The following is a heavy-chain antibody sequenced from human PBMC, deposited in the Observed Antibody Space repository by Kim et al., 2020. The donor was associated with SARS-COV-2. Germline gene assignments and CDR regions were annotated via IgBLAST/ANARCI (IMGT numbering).Heavy chain of an antibody. CDR2: IYYSGST. J-gene: IGHJ6*03. V-gene: IGHV4-31*03. D-gene: IGHD3-10*01. CDR3: ARDRAATMGGGYYMDV. Sequence: SETLSLTCTVSGGSISSGGYYWSWIRQHPGKGLEWIGYIYYSGSTYYNPSLKSRVTISVDTSKNQFSLKLSSVTAADTAVYYCARDRAATMGGGYYMDVWGKGTTVTVSS. CDR1: GGSISSGGYY.